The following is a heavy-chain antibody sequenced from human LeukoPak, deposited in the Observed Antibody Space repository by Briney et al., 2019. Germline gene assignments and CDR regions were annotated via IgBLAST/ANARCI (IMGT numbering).Heavy chain of an antibody. D-gene: IGHD1-20*01. V-gene: IGHV1-69*06. CDR3: AREGEGITGNYFDY. CDR2: IIPIFGTA. CDR1: GGTFSSYA. Sequence: ASVTVSCEASGGTFSSYAISWVRQPPGQGLEWMGGIIPIFGTANYAQKFQGRVTITADKSTSTAYMELSSLRSEDTAVYYCAREGEGITGNYFDYWGQGTLVTVSS. J-gene: IGHJ4*02.